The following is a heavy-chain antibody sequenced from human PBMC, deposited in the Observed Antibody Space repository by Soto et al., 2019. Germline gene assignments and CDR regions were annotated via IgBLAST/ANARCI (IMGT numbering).Heavy chain of an antibody. V-gene: IGHV3-30*18. CDR1: GFTFSTYG. J-gene: IGHJ6*02. Sequence: PGGSLRLCCAGSGFTFSTYGMHWFRQAPGKGLVWVAVLSCNCSNEYYSDSGMARFTIPDDKSKSTLCLQMDSVRAEDTAVYYCAKDGRDCSGGSCNYYYYYYGMDVWGQGTTVTVPS. D-gene: IGHD2-15*01. CDR3: AKDGRDCSGGSCNYYYYYYGMDV. CDR2: LSCNCSNE.